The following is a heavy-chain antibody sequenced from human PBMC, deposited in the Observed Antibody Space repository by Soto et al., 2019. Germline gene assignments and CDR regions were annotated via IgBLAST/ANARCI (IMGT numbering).Heavy chain of an antibody. Sequence: QVQLVESGGGVVQPGRSLRLSCAASGFTFSSYGRHWVRQAPGKGLEWVAVISYDGSNKYYADSVKGRFTISRDNSKNTLYLQMNSLRAEDTAVYYCAKDRYDAFDIWGQGTMVTVSS. V-gene: IGHV3-30*18. CDR1: GFTFSSYG. CDR2: ISYDGSNK. CDR3: AKDRYDAFDI. J-gene: IGHJ3*02.